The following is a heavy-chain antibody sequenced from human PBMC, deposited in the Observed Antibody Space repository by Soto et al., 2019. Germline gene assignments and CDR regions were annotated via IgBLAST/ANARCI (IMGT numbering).Heavy chain of an antibody. Sequence: PSQTLSLTCVISWGSVPSNTATWNWVRQSPSRGLEWLGRTYYRSNWNFDYALSVKSRITINPDTSKNQFSLQLNSLTPEDTAVYYCAGELDIHHGLGYWGPGTSVTVSS. D-gene: IGHD6-19*01. J-gene: IGHJ4*02. CDR1: WGSVPSNTAT. CDR3: AGELDIHHGLGY. V-gene: IGHV6-1*01. CDR2: TYYRSNWNF.